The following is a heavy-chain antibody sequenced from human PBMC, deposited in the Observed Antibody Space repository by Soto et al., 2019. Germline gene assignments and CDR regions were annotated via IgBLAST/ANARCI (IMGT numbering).Heavy chain of an antibody. D-gene: IGHD5-12*01. V-gene: IGHV1-18*04. J-gene: IGHJ6*02. CDR1: GYTFTSYG. CDR3: AREEYSGHDYVMAV. Sequence: ASVKVSCKASGYTFTSYGISWVRQAPGQGLEWMGWISAYNGNTNYAQKPQGRVTMTTHPSPSTAYMELRSLRSDDTAVYYCAREEYSGHDYVMAVWGQGTSVTVSS. CDR2: ISAYNGNT.